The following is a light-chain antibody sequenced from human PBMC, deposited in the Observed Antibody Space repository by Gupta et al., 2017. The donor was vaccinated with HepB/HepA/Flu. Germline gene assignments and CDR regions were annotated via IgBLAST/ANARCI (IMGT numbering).Light chain of an antibody. CDR3: QSCDESIDGGV. Sequence: QSLLTQPPSVSAARWQRVTISCTGSSSNIVAGYDVHWYQQLPGQAPKLLMYDSSNRPSGVPDRFSGSNSGNSASLAINGVKAEDEADYYCQSCDESIDGGVFGGGTKLTVL. V-gene: IGLV1-40*01. CDR1: SSNIVAGYD. CDR2: DSS. J-gene: IGLJ2*01.